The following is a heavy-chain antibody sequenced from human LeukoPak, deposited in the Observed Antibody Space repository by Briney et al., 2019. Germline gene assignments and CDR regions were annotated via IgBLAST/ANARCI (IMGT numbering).Heavy chain of an antibody. D-gene: IGHD2-15*01. CDR3: ARESEDCSGGSCYPTGFDP. CDR1: GGSISSYY. J-gene: IGHJ5*02. V-gene: IGHV4-4*07. CDR2: IYTSGST. Sequence: ASETLSLTCTVSGGSISSYYWSWIRQPAGKGLEWIGRIYTSGSTNYNPSLKSRVTMSVDTSKNQFSLKLSSVTAADTAVYYCARESEDCSGGSCYPTGFDPWGQGTLVTVSS.